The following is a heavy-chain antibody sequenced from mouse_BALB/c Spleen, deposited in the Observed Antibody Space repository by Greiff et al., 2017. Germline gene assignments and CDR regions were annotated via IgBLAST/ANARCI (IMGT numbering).Heavy chain of an antibody. CDR2: IRLKSNNYAT. CDR1: GFTFSNYW. Sequence: EVKLVESGGGLVQPGGSMKLSCVASGFTFSNYWMNWVRQSPEKGLEWVAEIRLKSNNYATHYAESVKGRFTISRDDSKSSVYLQMNNLRAEDTGIYYCTRPRYYRYDGYAMDYWGQGTSVTVSS. V-gene: IGHV6-6*02. J-gene: IGHJ4*01. CDR3: TRPRYYRYDGYAMDY. D-gene: IGHD2-14*01.